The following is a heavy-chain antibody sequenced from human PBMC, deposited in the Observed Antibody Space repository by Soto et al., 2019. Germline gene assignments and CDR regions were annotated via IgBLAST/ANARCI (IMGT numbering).Heavy chain of an antibody. CDR2: ISAYNGNT. CDR1: GYNFTNYG. J-gene: IGHJ1*01. D-gene: IGHD1-26*01. CDR3: TRAAREFSGSCSFH. Sequence: QVQLVQSGAEVKKPGASVKVSCKASGYNFTNYGINWLRQAPGQGLEWMGWISAYNGNTEYAQNLQGRVTMTTDTSTTTAYMELRSLRSDDTAVFYCTRAAREFSGSCSFHWGQGTLVTVSS. V-gene: IGHV1-18*01.